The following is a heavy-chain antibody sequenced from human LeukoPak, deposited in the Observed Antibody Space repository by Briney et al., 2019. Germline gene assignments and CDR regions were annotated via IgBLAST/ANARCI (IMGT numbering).Heavy chain of an antibody. J-gene: IGHJ4*02. CDR1: GGSISSHY. Sequence: SETLSLTCTVSGGSISSHYWSWIRQPPGKGLEWIGYIYYSGSTNYNLSLKSRVTISVDTSKNQFSLKLSSVTAADTAVYYCARSGVLRYFDWSFDYWGQGTLVTVSS. CDR2: IYYSGST. CDR3: ARSGVLRYFDWSFDY. D-gene: IGHD3-9*01. V-gene: IGHV4-59*11.